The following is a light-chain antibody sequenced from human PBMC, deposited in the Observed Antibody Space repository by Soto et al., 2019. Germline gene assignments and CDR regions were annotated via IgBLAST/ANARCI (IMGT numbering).Light chain of an antibody. CDR1: QRIMSS. CDR3: QQTRSYPST. CDR2: DAS. J-gene: IGKJ4*01. Sequence: DIQMTQSPSTLSASLGDRVTITCQASQRIMSSLAWYQHKAGKAPQLLIYDASSLKSGVPSKFSGSGSGTDFTLTISSLQAEDFATYYCQQTRSYPSTFGGGTKVDIK. V-gene: IGKV1-5*01.